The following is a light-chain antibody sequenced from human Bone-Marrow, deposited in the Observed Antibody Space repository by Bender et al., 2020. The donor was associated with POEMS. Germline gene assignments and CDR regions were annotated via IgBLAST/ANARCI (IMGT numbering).Light chain of an antibody. Sequence: QSALTQPASVSGSPGQSITISCTGTSSDVGNYNLVSWYQQQPGEAPKLMIYDATRRPAGVSRRFAGSTSGNAAPLTISGQEAEDEADFYCCSYGGSSYVFGTGTTVSVL. CDR3: CSYGGSSYV. J-gene: IGLJ1*01. CDR2: DAT. V-gene: IGLV2-23*01. CDR1: SSDVGNYNL.